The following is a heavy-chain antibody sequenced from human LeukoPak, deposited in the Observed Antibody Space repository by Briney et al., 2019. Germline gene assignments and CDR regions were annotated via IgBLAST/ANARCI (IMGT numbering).Heavy chain of an antibody. Sequence: PSETLSLTCGVYGGSFSGYYWSWIRQPPGKGLEWIGEINHSGSTNYNPSLKSRVTISVDTSKNQFSLKLSSVTAADTAVYYCARDDYVWGSYRYGLHFDYWGQGTLVTVSS. J-gene: IGHJ4*02. V-gene: IGHV4-34*01. CDR3: ARDDYVWGSYRYGLHFDY. D-gene: IGHD3-16*02. CDR2: INHSGST. CDR1: GGSFSGYY.